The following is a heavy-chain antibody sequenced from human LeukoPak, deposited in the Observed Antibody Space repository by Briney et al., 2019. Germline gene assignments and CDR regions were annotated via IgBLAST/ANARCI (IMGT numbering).Heavy chain of an antibody. V-gene: IGHV4-34*01. CDR3: ARGLVVVVAATAKAFDY. CDR1: GGSFSGYY. D-gene: IGHD2-15*01. CDR2: INHSGST. J-gene: IGHJ4*02. Sequence: PSETLSLTCAVYGGSFSGYYWSWIRQPPGKGLEWIGEINHSGSTNYNPSLKSRVTISVDTSKNQFSLKLSSVTAADTAVYYCARGLVVVVAATAKAFDYRGQGTLVTVSS.